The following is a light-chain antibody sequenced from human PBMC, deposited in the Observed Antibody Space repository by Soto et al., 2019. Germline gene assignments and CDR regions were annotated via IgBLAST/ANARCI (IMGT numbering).Light chain of an antibody. CDR2: SNN. V-gene: IGLV1-47*02. CDR3: AAWDDSLSGFYV. Sequence: QSVLTQPPSASGTPGQRVTISCSGSSSNIGSNYVYWYQQLPGTAPKLLIYSNNQRPSGVPDRFSGSKSGTSASLAISGLRSEDEADYYCAAWDDSLSGFYVFGTGTNVTVL. J-gene: IGLJ1*01. CDR1: SSNIGSNY.